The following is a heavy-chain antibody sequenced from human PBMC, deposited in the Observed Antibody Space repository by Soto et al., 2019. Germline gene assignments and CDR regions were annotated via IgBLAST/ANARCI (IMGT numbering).Heavy chain of an antibody. J-gene: IGHJ5*02. D-gene: IGHD4-4*01. CDR1: GFTFSDPW. V-gene: IGHV3-7*01. CDR2: IKPDESEK. CDR3: VRGGSNYAS. Sequence: GGSLRLSCTASGFTFSDPWMTWVRQAPGKGLEWVARIKPDESEKKYADSVKGRFSISRDNAKNSMYLQMDSLRGEDTAVYYCVRGGSNYASWGQGTLVTVSS.